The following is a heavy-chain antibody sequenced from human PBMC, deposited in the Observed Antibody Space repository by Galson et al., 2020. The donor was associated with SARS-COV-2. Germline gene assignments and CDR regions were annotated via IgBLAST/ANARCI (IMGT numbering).Heavy chain of an antibody. D-gene: IGHD4-17*01. Sequence: ASVKVSCKASGYTFRSYGISWVRQAPGQGLEWMGWISGHNGKTNYAQKFQDRVTLTTDTSTSTAYLYLRSLRSDDTAVYYCARDQPYGDYVFGAFDYWGQGTLVTVSS. V-gene: IGHV1-18*01. CDR2: ISGHNGKT. CDR1: GYTFRSYG. CDR3: ARDQPYGDYVFGAFDY. J-gene: IGHJ4*02.